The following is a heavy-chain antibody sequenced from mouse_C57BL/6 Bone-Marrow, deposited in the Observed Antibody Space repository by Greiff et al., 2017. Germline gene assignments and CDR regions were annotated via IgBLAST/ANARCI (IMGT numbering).Heavy chain of an antibody. D-gene: IGHD4-1*01. CDR1: GYTFTTYP. J-gene: IGHJ2*01. CDR2: FHPYNDDT. Sequence: QVQLKQSGAELVKPGASVKMSCKASGYTFTTYPLEWLKQNHGKSLEWIGNFHPYNDDTKYNEKFKGKATLTVEKSSSTVYLELSRLTSDDSAVYYCARLNWDVGYCDYWGQGTTLTVSS. V-gene: IGHV1-47*01. CDR3: ARLNWDVGYCDY.